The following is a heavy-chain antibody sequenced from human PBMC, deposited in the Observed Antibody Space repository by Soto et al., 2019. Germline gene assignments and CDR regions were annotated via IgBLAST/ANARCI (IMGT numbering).Heavy chain of an antibody. CDR2: IFPTDSTT. CDR1: GYSFASYW. D-gene: IGHD2-2*03. CDR3: ARAVVGYCSSGSCPADF. V-gene: IGHV5-51*01. Sequence: GESLKISCKGSGYSFASYWIGWVRQMPGKGLEWMGMIFPTDSTTTYSPSFQGQVTISADKSISTGYLQWSSLKASDTAMYYCARAVVGYCSSGSCPADFRGQGTLVTVSS. J-gene: IGHJ4*02.